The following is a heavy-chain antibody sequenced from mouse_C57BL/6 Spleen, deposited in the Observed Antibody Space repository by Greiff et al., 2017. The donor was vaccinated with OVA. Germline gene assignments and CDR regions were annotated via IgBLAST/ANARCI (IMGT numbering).Heavy chain of an antibody. J-gene: IGHJ1*03. Sequence: EVQLQQSGPELVKPGASVKIPCKASGYTFTDYNMDWVKQSHGKSLEWIGDINPNNGGTIYNQKFKGKATLTVYKSSSTAYMELRSLTSEDTAVYYCARKGYFDVWGTGTTVTVSS. CDR3: ARKGYFDV. V-gene: IGHV1-18*01. CDR1: GYTFTDYN. CDR2: INPNNGGT.